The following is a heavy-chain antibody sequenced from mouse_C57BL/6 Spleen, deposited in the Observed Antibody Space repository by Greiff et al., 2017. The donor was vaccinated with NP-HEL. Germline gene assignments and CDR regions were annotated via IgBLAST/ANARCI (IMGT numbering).Heavy chain of an antibody. CDR1: GYSFTGYY. V-gene: IGHV1-42*01. D-gene: IGHD1-1*01. J-gene: IGHJ4*01. Sequence: EVKLQESGPELVKPGASVKISCKASGYSFTGYYMNWVKQSPEKSLEWIGEINPSTGGTTYNQKFKAKATLTVDKSSSTAYMQLKSLTSEDSAVYYCAREGSYYYGSSYDAMDYWGQGTSVTVSS. CDR3: AREGSYYYGSSYDAMDY. CDR2: INPSTGGT.